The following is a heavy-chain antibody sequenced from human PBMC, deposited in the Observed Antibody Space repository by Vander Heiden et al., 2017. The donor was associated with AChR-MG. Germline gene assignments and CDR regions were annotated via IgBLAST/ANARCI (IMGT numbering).Heavy chain of an antibody. CDR2: ISWDGGST. J-gene: IGHJ4*02. CDR3: AKDRDSGSYYFDY. Sequence: EVQLVESGGVVVQPGGSLRLSCAASGSTFDDYAMHWVRQAPGKGLEWVSLISWDGGSTYYADSVKGRFTISRDNSKNSLYLQMNSLRAEDTALYYCAKDRDSGSYYFDYWGQGTLVTVSS. D-gene: IGHD1-26*01. CDR1: GSTFDDYA. V-gene: IGHV3-43D*04.